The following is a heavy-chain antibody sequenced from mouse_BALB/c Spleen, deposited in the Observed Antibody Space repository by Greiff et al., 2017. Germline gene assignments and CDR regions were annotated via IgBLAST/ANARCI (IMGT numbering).Heavy chain of an antibody. Sequence: EVKLVESGGGLVKPGGSLKLSCAASGFTFSSYAMSWVRQTPEKRLEWVASISSGGSTYYPDSVKGRFTISRDNARNILYLQMSSLRSEDTAMYYCARGDGYDGGFAYWGQGTLVTVSA. J-gene: IGHJ3*01. CDR3: ARGDGYDGGFAY. V-gene: IGHV5-6-5*01. D-gene: IGHD2-2*01. CDR1: GFTFSSYA. CDR2: ISSGGST.